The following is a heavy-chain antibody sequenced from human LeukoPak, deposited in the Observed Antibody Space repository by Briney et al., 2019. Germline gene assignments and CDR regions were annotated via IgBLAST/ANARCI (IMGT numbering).Heavy chain of an antibody. CDR3: AREKYYDSSGYSAHPHYYMDV. CDR1: GYTFTSYD. D-gene: IGHD3-22*01. Sequence: ASVKVSCKASGYTFTSYDINWVRQATGQGLEWMGWMNPNSGNTGYAQKFQGRVTMTRNTSISTAYMELSSLRSEDTAVYYCAREKYYDSSGYSAHPHYYMDVWGKGTTVTVSS. J-gene: IGHJ6*03. V-gene: IGHV1-8*01. CDR2: MNPNSGNT.